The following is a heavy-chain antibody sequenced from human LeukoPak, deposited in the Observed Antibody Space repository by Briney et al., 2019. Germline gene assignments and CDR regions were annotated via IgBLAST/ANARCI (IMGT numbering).Heavy chain of an antibody. CDR3: ARNILFAFDI. Sequence: GGSLRLSCAASGLXVSSSYMSWVRQAPGKGLEWVSIIYNDGSTYYADSMKGRFTISRDNPKNTLYLQVNSLRAADTAMYYCARNILFAFDIWGQGTMVTVSS. J-gene: IGHJ3*02. V-gene: IGHV3-53*01. CDR1: GLXVSSSY. CDR2: IYNDGST.